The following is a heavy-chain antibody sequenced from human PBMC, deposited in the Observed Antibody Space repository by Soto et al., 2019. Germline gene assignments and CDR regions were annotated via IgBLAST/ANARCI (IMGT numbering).Heavy chain of an antibody. D-gene: IGHD3-16*01. CDR2: IWYDGSNK. CDR1: GFTFSSYG. CDR3: ARESGVGWGNVDNAFDI. J-gene: IGHJ3*02. V-gene: IGHV3-33*01. Sequence: QVQLVESGGGVVQPGRSLRLSCAASGFTFSSYGMHWVRQAPGKGLEWVAVIWYDGSNKYYADSVKGRFTISRDNSKNTLNLQMNSLRAEDTAVYYCARESGVGWGNVDNAFDIWGQGTMVTVSS.